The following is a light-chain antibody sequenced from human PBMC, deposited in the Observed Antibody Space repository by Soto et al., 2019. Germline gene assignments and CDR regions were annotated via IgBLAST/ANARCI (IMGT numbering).Light chain of an antibody. CDR2: AAS. J-gene: IGKJ3*01. Sequence: EIVLTQSPGTLSLSPGERATLSCRASQSVSSSYLAWYQQRPGQAPRLLIYAASSRATGITDRFSGSGSGTDFAHTVSRLEPEDVAVYYCQQYGSSPFTFGPGTKVDIK. CDR1: QSVSSSY. CDR3: QQYGSSPFT. V-gene: IGKV3-20*01.